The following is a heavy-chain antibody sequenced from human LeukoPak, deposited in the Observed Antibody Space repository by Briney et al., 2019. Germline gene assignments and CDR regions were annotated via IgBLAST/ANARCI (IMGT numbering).Heavy chain of an antibody. CDR3: ARGLGTEWRHDSSGYALGFFDY. J-gene: IGHJ4*02. Sequence: SETLSLTCTVSGGSISSSSYYWGWIRQPPGKGLEWIGSIYYSGSTYYNPSLKGRVTISVDTSKNQFSLKLSSVTAADTAVYYCARGLGTEWRHDSSGYALGFFDYWGQGTLVSVSS. D-gene: IGHD3-22*01. V-gene: IGHV4-39*07. CDR1: GGSISSSSYY. CDR2: IYYSGST.